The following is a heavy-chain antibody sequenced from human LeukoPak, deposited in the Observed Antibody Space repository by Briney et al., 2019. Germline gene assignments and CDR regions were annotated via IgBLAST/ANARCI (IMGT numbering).Heavy chain of an antibody. CDR1: GGSFSGYY. CDR2: INHSGST. Sequence: KSSETLSLTCAVYGGSFSGYYWSWIRQPPGKGLEWIGEINHSGSTNYNPSLKSRVTISVDTSKNQFSLKLSSVTAADTAVYYCARPGDCSGISCYGNFDYWGQGTLVTVSS. D-gene: IGHD2-2*01. V-gene: IGHV4-34*01. CDR3: ARPGDCSGISCYGNFDY. J-gene: IGHJ4*02.